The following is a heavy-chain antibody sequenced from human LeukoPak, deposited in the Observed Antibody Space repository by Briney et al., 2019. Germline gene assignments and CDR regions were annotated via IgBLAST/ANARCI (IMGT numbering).Heavy chain of an antibody. CDR3: ARGGYTYGYGY. D-gene: IGHD5-18*01. Sequence: SETLSLTCAAYGGSFSDYYWSWIRQPPGKGLEWIGEINHSRSTNYNPSLKSRVTISVDTSKNQFSLKLNSVTAADTAVYYCARGGYTYGYGYWGQGTLVTVSS. V-gene: IGHV4-34*01. CDR2: INHSRST. CDR1: GGSFSDYY. J-gene: IGHJ4*02.